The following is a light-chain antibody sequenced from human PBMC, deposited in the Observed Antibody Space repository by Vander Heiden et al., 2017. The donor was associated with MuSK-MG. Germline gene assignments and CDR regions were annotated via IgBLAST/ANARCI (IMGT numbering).Light chain of an antibody. CDR1: SSDVGSYNL. CDR2: EGS. CDR3: CSYEGSSTSHVV. V-gene: IGLV2-23*01. J-gene: IGLJ2*01. Sequence: QSALTQPASVSGSPGQSITISCTGTSSDVGSYNLVSWYQQHAGKAPKIMIYEGSKRPSGVSNRFSGSKSGNTAALTISGLQAEDEADDYCCSYEGSSTSHVVFGGGTKLTVL.